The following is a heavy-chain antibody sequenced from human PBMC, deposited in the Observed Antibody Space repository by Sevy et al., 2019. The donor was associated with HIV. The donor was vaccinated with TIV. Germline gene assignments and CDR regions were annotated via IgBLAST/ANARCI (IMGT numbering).Heavy chain of an antibody. CDR3: ASDRAPRSSGWHATKKVYYYMDV. CDR2: IYYSGST. J-gene: IGHJ6*03. CDR1: GGSISSYY. V-gene: IGHV4-59*01. D-gene: IGHD6-19*01. Sequence: SETLSLTCTVSGGSISSYYWSWIRQPPGKGLEWIGYIYYSGSTNYNPSLKSRVTISVDTSKNQFSLKLSSVTAADTAVYYCASDRAPRSSGWHATKKVYYYMDVWGKGTTVTVSS.